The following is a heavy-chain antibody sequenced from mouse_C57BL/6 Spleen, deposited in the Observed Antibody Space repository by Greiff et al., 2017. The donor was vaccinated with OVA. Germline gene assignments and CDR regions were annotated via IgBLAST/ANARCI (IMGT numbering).Heavy chain of an antibody. J-gene: IGHJ4*01. V-gene: IGHV2-2*01. CDR3: ARVGDGGMDY. CDR2: IWSGGST. CDR1: GFSLTSYG. D-gene: IGHD3-1*01. Sequence: VQLQQSGPGLVQPSQSLSITCTVSGFSLTSYGVHWVRQSPGKGLEWLGVIWSGGSTDYKAAFISRLSISKDNSKSQVFCKMNSLQADDTAIYYCARVGDGGMDYWGQGTSVTVSS.